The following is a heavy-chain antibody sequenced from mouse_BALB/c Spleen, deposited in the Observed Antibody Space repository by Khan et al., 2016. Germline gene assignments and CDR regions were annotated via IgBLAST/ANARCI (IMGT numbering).Heavy chain of an antibody. V-gene: IGHV4-1*02. D-gene: IGHD1-1*01. J-gene: IGHJ3*01. CDR1: GFDFSRYW. CDR2: INPDSRTI. Sequence: EVQLQESGGGLVQPGGSLKLSCAASGFDFSRYWMSWVRQAPGKGLEWIGEINPDSRTINYAPSLKDKFIISRDNAKNTLYLQMSKVRSEDTALYYCARAGYYGHLAYWGQGTLVTVSA. CDR3: ARAGYYGHLAY.